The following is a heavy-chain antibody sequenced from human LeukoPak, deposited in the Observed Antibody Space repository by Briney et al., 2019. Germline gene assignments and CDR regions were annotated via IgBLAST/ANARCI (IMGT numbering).Heavy chain of an antibody. CDR1: GFTFRSYG. V-gene: IGHV3-30*18. Sequence: GGSLRLSCATSGFTFRSYGMHWVRQAPGKGLEWVAVISYDGSNKYYADSVKGRFTISRDNSKNTLYLQVNSLRAEDTAVYYCAKDSSGAWAYFDYWGQGTLVTVSS. J-gene: IGHJ4*02. CDR2: ISYDGSNK. CDR3: AKDSSGAWAYFDY. D-gene: IGHD6-19*01.